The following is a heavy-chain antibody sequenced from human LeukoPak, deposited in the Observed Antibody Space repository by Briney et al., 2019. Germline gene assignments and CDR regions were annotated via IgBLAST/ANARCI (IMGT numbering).Heavy chain of an antibody. CDR3: ARPIQSRCLSTSCYHHAFDI. CDR2: IIPIFGTA. V-gene: IGHV1-69*01. CDR1: GGTFSSYA. J-gene: IGHJ3*02. Sequence: SLKLSCKASGGTFSSYANSWGRHPPGQGLERKGGIIPIFGTANYARKFQGRVTITADESTSTAYMELSSLRSEDTAVYYCARPIQSRCLSTSCYHHAFDIWGQGTMVTVSS. D-gene: IGHD2-2*01.